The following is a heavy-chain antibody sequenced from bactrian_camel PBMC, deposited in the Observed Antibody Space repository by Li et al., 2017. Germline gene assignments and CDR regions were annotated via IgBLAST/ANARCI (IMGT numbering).Heavy chain of an antibody. CDR1: GFNFSTYG. CDR2: LNGGGT. J-gene: IGHJ4*01. D-gene: IGHD6*01. V-gene: IGHV3S40*01. Sequence: VQLVESGGGLVQPGGSLRLSCVVSGFNFSTYGMSWVRQAPEKGLEWVPTLNGGGTYYADSVKGRFTISRDNAKNTVYLQMNSLKSEDTALYYCAAGKWYTDEYNYWGQGTQVTV. CDR3: AAGKWYTDEYNY.